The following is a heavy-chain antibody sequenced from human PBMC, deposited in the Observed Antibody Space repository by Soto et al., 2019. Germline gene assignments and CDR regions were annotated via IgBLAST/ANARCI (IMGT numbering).Heavy chain of an antibody. V-gene: IGHV3-23*01. CDR3: AKAVSGWELPAYYYYVMYV. J-gene: IGHJ6*02. Sequence: EMQLLESGGGLVQPGGSLRLSCAASGFTFSSYAMSWVRQAPGKGLEWVSAISGSGGSTYYADSVKGRFTISRDNSKNTLYLQMNSLRAEDTAVYYCAKAVSGWELPAYYYYVMYVWGQGTTVTVSS. CDR1: GFTFSSYA. D-gene: IGHD1-26*01. CDR2: ISGSGGST.